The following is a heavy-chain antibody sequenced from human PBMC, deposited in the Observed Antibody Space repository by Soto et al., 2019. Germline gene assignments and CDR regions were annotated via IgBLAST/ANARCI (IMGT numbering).Heavy chain of an antibody. Sequence: QVQLQESGPGLVKPSETLSLTCTVSGGSISSYYWSWIRQPPGKGLEWIGYIYYSGSTNYNPSLKSRVTISVDTSKNQSSLKLSSVTAADSAVYYCASRPEQWLAHFDYWGQGTLVTVSS. D-gene: IGHD6-19*01. J-gene: IGHJ4*02. CDR2: IYYSGST. CDR1: GGSISSYY. V-gene: IGHV4-59*08. CDR3: ASRPEQWLAHFDY.